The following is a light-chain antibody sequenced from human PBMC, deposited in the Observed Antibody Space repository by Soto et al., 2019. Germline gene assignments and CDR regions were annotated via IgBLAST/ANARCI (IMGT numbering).Light chain of an antibody. CDR2: KAS. CDR3: QQYNTFWT. V-gene: IGKV1-5*03. CDR1: QSISSW. J-gene: IGKJ1*01. Sequence: DIQMTQSPSTLSASVGDRVTITCRASQSISSWLAWYQQKPGKAPKLLIYKASSLESGVPSRFSGSGSGTEFTLTIRSLQPDDFATYKSQQYNTFWTFGQGTKVEIK.